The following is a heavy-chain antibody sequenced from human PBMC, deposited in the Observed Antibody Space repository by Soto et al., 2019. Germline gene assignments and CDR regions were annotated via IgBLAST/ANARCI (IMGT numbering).Heavy chain of an antibody. V-gene: IGHV1-3*01. J-gene: IGHJ6*02. CDR2: INAGNGNT. CDR1: GYTFTSYA. CDR3: ARGGRIQLWLPTNYHYYVMDV. D-gene: IGHD5-18*01. Sequence: GPSVKVSCKASGYTFTSYAMHWVRQAPGQRLEWMGWINAGNGNTKYSQKFQGRVTITRDTSASTAYMELSSLRSEDTAVYYCARGGRIQLWLPTNYHYYVMDVWGQGTTVTVSS.